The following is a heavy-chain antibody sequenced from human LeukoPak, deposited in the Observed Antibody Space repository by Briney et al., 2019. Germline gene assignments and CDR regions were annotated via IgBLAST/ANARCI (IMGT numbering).Heavy chain of an antibody. D-gene: IGHD1-7*01. Sequence: GGSLRLSCVTSGFTFSNYWMSWVRQAPGKGLEWVANLKPDESEKYYVDSVKGRFTVSRDNAKNSLYLQMNSLRAEDTAVYYCTTLGGTARFDPWGQGTLVTVSS. CDR3: TTLGGTARFDP. J-gene: IGHJ5*02. CDR2: LKPDESEK. CDR1: GFTFSNYW. V-gene: IGHV3-7*01.